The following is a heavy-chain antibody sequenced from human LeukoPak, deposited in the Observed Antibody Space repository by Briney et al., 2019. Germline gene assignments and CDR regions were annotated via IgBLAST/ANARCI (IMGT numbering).Heavy chain of an antibody. CDR2: ISGSGGST. D-gene: IGHD2-15*01. Sequence: GGSLRLSCAASGFTFSSYAMSWVRQAPGKGLEWVSAISGSGGSTYYADSVKGRFTISRDNSKNTLYLQMNSLRAEVTAVYYCAKGYCSGGSCYNFDYWGQGTLVTVSS. J-gene: IGHJ4*02. CDR3: AKGYCSGGSCYNFDY. CDR1: GFTFSSYA. V-gene: IGHV3-23*01.